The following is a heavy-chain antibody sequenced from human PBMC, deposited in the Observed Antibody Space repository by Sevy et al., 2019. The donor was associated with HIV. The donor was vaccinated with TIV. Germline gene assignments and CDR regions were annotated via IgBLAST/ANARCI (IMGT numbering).Heavy chain of an antibody. CDR1: GFTVSGNY. V-gene: IGHV3-66*01. CDR3: ARDRYYDASGYYYYYYGMDV. Sequence: GGSLRLSCEASGFTVSGNYMAWVRLAPGKGLEWVSLIDSGGSTYYADSVKGSFTISRDNAKNTLYLQMNPLRAEDTAGYFCARDRYYDASGYYYYYYGMDVWGQGTTVTVSS. CDR2: IDSGGST. J-gene: IGHJ6*02. D-gene: IGHD3-22*01.